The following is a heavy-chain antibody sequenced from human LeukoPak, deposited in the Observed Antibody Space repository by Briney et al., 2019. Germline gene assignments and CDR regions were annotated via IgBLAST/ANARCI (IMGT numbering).Heavy chain of an antibody. Sequence: SETLSLTCTVSGASISSSSYYWGWIRQPPGKGLEWIGSIYYSGSTYYNPSLKSRVTISVDTSKNQFSLKLGSVTAADTAVYYCARAPLYYYDSSGYYFDYWGQGTLVTVSS. CDR3: ARAPLYYYDSSGYYFDY. V-gene: IGHV4-39*01. CDR2: IYYSGST. J-gene: IGHJ4*02. CDR1: GASISSSSYY. D-gene: IGHD3-22*01.